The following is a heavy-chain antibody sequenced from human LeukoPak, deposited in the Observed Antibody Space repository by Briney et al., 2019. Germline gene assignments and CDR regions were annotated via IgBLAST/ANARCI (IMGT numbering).Heavy chain of an antibody. CDR3: ARVGQWLPIDY. Sequence: PGGSLRLSCAASGFTFSSYSMNWVRQAPGKGLEWVSSISGSSSYIYYADSVKGRFTISRDNAKNSLYLQMNRLRAEDTAVYYCARVGQWLPIDYWGQGTLVTVSS. V-gene: IGHV3-21*01. CDR2: ISGSSSYI. J-gene: IGHJ4*02. D-gene: IGHD6-19*01. CDR1: GFTFSSYS.